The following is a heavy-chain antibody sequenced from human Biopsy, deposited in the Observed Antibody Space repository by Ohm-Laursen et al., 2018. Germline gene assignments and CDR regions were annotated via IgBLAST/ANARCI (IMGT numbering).Heavy chain of an antibody. CDR1: GFTFSNYW. V-gene: IGHV3-73*01. D-gene: IGHD5-12*01. Sequence: SLRLSCSASGFTFSNYWMHWVRQASGRGLEWVGRIKKKSNNDATAYAESMKGRFSIFRDDSKSTSFLQMNSLKIEDTAVYFCTRSAGYGYDYWGQGILVTVSS. CDR3: TRSAGYGYDY. CDR2: IKKKSNNDAT. J-gene: IGHJ4*02.